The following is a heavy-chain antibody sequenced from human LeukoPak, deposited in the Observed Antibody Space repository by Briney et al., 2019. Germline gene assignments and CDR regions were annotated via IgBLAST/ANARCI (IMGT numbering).Heavy chain of an antibody. Sequence: GGSLRLSCATSGFTFTNYAMNWVRQAPGKGLEWVSAVTGPGDTTYYADSVKGRFFMSREDSKTTVYLQMNSLRAEDTAIYYCAKVAEIDLWGQGTLVTVSS. CDR3: AKVAEIDL. D-gene: IGHD2-15*01. V-gene: IGHV3-23*01. CDR1: GFTFTNYA. J-gene: IGHJ5*02. CDR2: VTGPGDTT.